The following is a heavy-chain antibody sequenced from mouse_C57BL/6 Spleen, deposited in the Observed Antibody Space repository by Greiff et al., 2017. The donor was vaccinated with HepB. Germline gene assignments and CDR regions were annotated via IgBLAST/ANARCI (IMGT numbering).Heavy chain of an antibody. D-gene: IGHD2-5*01. J-gene: IGHJ4*01. CDR3: ARRYSNFHYYAMDY. CDR2: ISSGSSTI. V-gene: IGHV5-17*01. Sequence: EVKLQESGGGLVKPGGSLKLSCAASGFTFSDYGMHWVRQAPEKGLEWVAYISSGSSTIYYADTVKGRFTISRDNAKNTLFLQMTSLRSEDTAMYYCARRYSNFHYYAMDYWGQGTSVTVSS. CDR1: GFTFSDYG.